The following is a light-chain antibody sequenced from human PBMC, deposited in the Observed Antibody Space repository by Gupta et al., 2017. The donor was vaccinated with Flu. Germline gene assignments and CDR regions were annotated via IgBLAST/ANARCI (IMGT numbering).Light chain of an antibody. CDR2: INSDGSH. J-gene: IGLJ3*02. Sequence: ASASLGASVKLTCTLSSGHSNYAIAWHQQHPEKGPRYLMKINSDGSHSKGDGIPDRFSGSSSGAERYLTISSLQSEDEADYYCQAWGFGFRVFGGGTKLTVL. CDR3: QAWGFGFRV. CDR1: SGHSNYA. V-gene: IGLV4-69*01.